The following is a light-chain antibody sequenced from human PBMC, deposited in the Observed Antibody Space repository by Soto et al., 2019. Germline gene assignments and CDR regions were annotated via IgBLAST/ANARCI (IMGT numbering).Light chain of an antibody. CDR2: GAS. V-gene: IGKV3D-15*01. Sequence: EIVMTQSPSTVYVSPVERPTLSFSATQPARSNLASYQHHTGEDPRILMYGASTRATGIPDRFSGSGSETELTLPISSLQYEDFVVSYCQQYNNWHPWAFGQGTKVDIK. CDR3: QQYNNWHPWA. CDR1: QPARSN. J-gene: IGKJ1*01.